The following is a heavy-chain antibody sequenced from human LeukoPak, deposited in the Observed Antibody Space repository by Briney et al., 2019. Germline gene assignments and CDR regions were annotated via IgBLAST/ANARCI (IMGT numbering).Heavy chain of an antibody. V-gene: IGHV4-31*03. CDR3: ARVNIAAAGISSWFAP. D-gene: IGHD6-13*01. J-gene: IGHJ5*02. CDR1: GGSISSGGYY. CDR2: IYYSGST. Sequence: SETPSLTCTVSGGSISSGGYYWTWIRQRPGKGLEWIGYIYYSGSTYYNPSLRSRVTTSIDTSTNQFSLKLSSVTAADTAVYYCARVNIAAAGISSWFAPWGQGALVTVSS.